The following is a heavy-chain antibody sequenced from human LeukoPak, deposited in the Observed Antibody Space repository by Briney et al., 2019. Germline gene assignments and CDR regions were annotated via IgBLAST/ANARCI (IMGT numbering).Heavy chain of an antibody. CDR2: INPSGGST. J-gene: IGHJ4*02. Sequence: ASVKVSCKTSGYTFTSYYMHWVRQAPGQGLEWMGIINPSGGSTSYAQKFQGRVTMTRDTSTSTVYMEMSSLRSEDTAVYYCARSRLRSYHDYWGQGSLVTVSS. D-gene: IGHD2-2*01. CDR1: GYTFTSYY. CDR3: ARSRLRSYHDY. V-gene: IGHV1-46*01.